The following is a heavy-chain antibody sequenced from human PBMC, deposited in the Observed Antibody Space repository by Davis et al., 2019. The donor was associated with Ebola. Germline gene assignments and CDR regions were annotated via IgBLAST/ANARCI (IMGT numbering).Heavy chain of an antibody. J-gene: IGHJ3*01. CDR1: GSTFDDYP. D-gene: IGHD3-10*01. Sequence: PGGSLRLSCAASGSTFDDYPMHWVRQGQGKGLEWVAFISLHGYATFYADSAKGRFIISRDNTRNSLFLQMNSLRTEDTALYFCAKGRYSGSSGGLDMWGQGTMVTVSA. CDR2: ISLHGYAT. V-gene: IGHV3-43*01. CDR3: AKGRYSGSSGGLDM.